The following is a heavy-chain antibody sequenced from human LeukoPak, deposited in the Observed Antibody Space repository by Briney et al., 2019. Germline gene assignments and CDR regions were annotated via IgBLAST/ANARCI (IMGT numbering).Heavy chain of an antibody. CDR3: ARVTIEDLFDY. CDR1: GGSVSSGSFY. V-gene: IGHV4-61*02. D-gene: IGHD3-3*01. Sequence: SQTLSLTCTVSGGSVSSGSFYWSWIRQPAGKGLEWIGRIYTTGTTNYNPSLKSRVTISLDTSKNQFSLKLSSVTAADTAVYYCARVTIEDLFDYWGQGTLVTVSS. CDR2: IYTTGTT. J-gene: IGHJ4*02.